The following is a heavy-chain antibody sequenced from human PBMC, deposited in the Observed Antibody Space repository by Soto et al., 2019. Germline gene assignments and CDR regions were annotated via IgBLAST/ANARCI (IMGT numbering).Heavy chain of an antibody. CDR2: NYYSGIT. CDR3: ARGSSIAGFYSVWAF. D-gene: IGHD6-6*01. J-gene: IGHJ6*02. V-gene: IGHV4-31*03. Sequence: PSETLSLTCTVSGGSISSGGYYWTWIRQHPGKGLEWIGYNYYSGITYYNPSLKSRVTISLDTSKNQFSLKLSSVTAADTAVYYCARGSSIAGFYSVWAFWGQGTTVTVSS. CDR1: GGSISSGGYY.